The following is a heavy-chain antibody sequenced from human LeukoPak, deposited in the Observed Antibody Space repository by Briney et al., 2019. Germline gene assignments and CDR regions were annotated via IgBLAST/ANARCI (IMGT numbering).Heavy chain of an antibody. CDR1: GDSVSSNSVA. CDR2: TYYRSKWYN. D-gene: IGHD2-2*02. J-gene: IGHJ6*03. V-gene: IGHV6-1*01. Sequence: SQTLSLTCVISGDSVSSNSVAWNWIRQSPSRGLEWLGRTYYRSKWYNDYAPSVKSRITINPDTSKNQFSLQLNSVTPGDTAVYFCARDPDIVIVPTAIRQNYYYYYYLDVWGKGTTVTVSS. CDR3: ARDPDIVIVPTAIRQNYYYYYYLDV.